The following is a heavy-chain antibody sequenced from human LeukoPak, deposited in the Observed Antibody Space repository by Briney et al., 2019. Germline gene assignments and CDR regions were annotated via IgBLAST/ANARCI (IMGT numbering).Heavy chain of an antibody. CDR3: AKDATDGYFDY. V-gene: IGHV3-30*18. J-gene: IGHJ4*02. CDR1: GFTSSSYG. CDR2: ISYDGSNK. Sequence: PGRSLRLSCAASGFTSSSYGMHWVRQAPGKGLEWVAVISYDGSNKYYADSVKGRFTISRDNSKNTLYLQMNSLRAEDTAVYYCAKDATDGYFDYWGQGTLVTVSS. D-gene: IGHD2-15*01.